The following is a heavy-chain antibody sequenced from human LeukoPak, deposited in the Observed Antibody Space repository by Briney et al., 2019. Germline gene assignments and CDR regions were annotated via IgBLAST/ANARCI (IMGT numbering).Heavy chain of an antibody. Sequence: PSETLSLTCTVSGGSINSYYWSWIRQPPGKGLEWIGYIFYSGSTNYNPSLKSRVTISVDTSKNQFSLRLSSVTAADTAVYYCARESYDSSGYYAVFDYWGQGSLVTVSS. CDR3: ARESYDSSGYYAVFDY. J-gene: IGHJ4*02. CDR2: IFYSGST. D-gene: IGHD3-22*01. V-gene: IGHV4-59*01. CDR1: GGSINSYY.